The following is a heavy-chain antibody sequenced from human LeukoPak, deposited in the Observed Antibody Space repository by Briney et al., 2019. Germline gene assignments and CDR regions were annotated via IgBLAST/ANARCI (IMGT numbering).Heavy chain of an antibody. Sequence: NPSETLSLTCTVSGDSISSYYWSWIRQPPGKGLEWIGYIYHSGSTNYNPSLKSRVTISADTSKDQFSLKLAPVTAADTAVYYCATGYSSTLYYFDYWGQGLLVTVSS. CDR1: GDSISSYY. D-gene: IGHD6-13*01. J-gene: IGHJ4*02. CDR3: ATGYSSTLYYFDY. V-gene: IGHV4-59*01. CDR2: IYHSGST.